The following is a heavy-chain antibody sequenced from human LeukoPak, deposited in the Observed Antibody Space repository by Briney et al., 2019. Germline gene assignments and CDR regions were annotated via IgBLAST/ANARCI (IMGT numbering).Heavy chain of an antibody. V-gene: IGHV4-31*03. CDR3: ARVGYYYYGMDV. J-gene: IGHJ6*02. CDR1: GGSISSGGYY. D-gene: IGHD3-16*01. Sequence: SATLSLTCTVSGGSISSGGYYWSWIRQHPGKGLEWIGYIYYSGSTYYNPSLKSRVTITVDTSKNQFSLKLSPVTAADTAVYYCARVGYYYYGMDVWGQGTTVTVSS. CDR2: IYYSGST.